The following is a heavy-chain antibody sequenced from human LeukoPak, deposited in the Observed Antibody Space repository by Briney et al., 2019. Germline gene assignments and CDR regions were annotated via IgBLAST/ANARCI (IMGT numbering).Heavy chain of an antibody. CDR3: AKGGLGELSFSYFDY. CDR1: GFTFSSYG. Sequence: GGSLRLSCAASGFTFSSYGMHWVRQAPGKGLEWVAVISYDRSNKYYADSVKGRFTISRDNSKNTLYLQMNSLRAEDTAVYYCAKGGLGELSFSYFDYWGQGTLVTVSS. CDR2: ISYDRSNK. V-gene: IGHV3-30*18. J-gene: IGHJ4*02. D-gene: IGHD3-16*02.